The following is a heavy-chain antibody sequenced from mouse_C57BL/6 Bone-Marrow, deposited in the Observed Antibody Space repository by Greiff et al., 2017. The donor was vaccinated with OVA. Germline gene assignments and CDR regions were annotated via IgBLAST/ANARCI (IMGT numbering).Heavy chain of an antibody. CDR1: GYTFTSYD. CDR2: ISPRDGST. V-gene: IGHV1-85*01. Sequence: VQLQQSGPELVKPGASVKLSCKASGYTFTSYDINWVKQRPGQGLEWIGWISPRDGSTTYNEKFKGKATLTVDTSSSTAYMELHSLTSEDSAVYFCARGGYSNYGEWFAYWGQGTLVTVSA. CDR3: ARGGYSNYGEWFAY. D-gene: IGHD2-5*01. J-gene: IGHJ3*01.